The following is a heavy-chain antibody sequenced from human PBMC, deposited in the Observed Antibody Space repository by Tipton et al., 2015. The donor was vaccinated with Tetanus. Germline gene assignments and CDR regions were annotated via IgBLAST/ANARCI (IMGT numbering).Heavy chain of an antibody. J-gene: IGHJ3*02. V-gene: IGHV1-3*01. D-gene: IGHD3-3*01. CDR2: INGANVHT. CDR3: ASWSQVESFDI. Sequence: QLVQSGPEVKKPGASVKVSCKASGFPFSSYTIHWLRRAPGQRLEWLGWINGANVHTKYSPRLQGRVTFTTDTSADVAYMELSSLRSEDTAVYYCASWSQVESFDIWGQGTMVTVSS. CDR1: GFPFSSYT.